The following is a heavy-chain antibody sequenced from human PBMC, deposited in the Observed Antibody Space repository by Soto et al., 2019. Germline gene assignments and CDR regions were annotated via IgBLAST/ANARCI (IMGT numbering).Heavy chain of an antibody. V-gene: IGHV4-59*01. CDR3: AKDPEPYSSGSLFFDY. CDR1: GGSIYTYY. J-gene: IGHJ4*02. CDR2: ISDGGST. D-gene: IGHD6-19*01. Sequence: PSETLSLTCNVSGGSIYTYYWNWIRQCPGKGLEWIGYISDGGSTNYNPSLKSRVTISVDTSKKQVSLKLSSVSAADTAVYYCAKDPEPYSSGSLFFDYRGQATLVTVSS.